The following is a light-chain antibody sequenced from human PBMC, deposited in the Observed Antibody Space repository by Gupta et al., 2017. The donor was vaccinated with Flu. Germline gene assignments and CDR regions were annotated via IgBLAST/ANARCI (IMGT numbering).Light chain of an antibody. V-gene: IGLV1-40*01. CDR2: GNN. Sequence: VSSSGNGSSSNVGAGYDVHWAQHLPGTARKLLIDGNNNRHSGVPDRLAGYKSGTSASMAITGLQAEDEADYYGQSDDSSLSCYVFGTGTKVSVL. CDR3: QSDDSSLSCYV. CDR1: SSNVGAGYD. J-gene: IGLJ1*01.